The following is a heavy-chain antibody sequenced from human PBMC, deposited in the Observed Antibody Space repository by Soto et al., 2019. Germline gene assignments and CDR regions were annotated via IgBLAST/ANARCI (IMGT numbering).Heavy chain of an antibody. CDR3: ARGYYYDSSGYYGPLYY. J-gene: IGHJ4*02. D-gene: IGHD3-22*01. CDR1: GGSFSGYY. CDR2: INHSGST. V-gene: IGHV4-34*01. Sequence: ETLSLTCAVYGGSFSGYYWSWIRQPPGKGLEWIGEINHSGSTNYNPSLKSRVTISVDTSKNQFSLKLSSVTAADTAVYYCARGYYYDSSGYYGPLYYWGQGTLVTVSS.